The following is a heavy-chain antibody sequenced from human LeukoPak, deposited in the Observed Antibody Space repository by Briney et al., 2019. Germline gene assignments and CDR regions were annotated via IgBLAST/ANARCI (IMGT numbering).Heavy chain of an antibody. CDR2: ISSGSSYI. CDR3: ASGSYYDSEGDY. CDR1: GFTFSSYS. Sequence: GGSLRLSCAASGFTFSSYSMNWVRQAPGKGLEWVSSISSGSSYIYYADSVKGRFSISRDNAKNSLYLQMNSLRAEDTAVYYCASGSYYDSEGDYWGQGTLVTVSS. V-gene: IGHV3-21*01. D-gene: IGHD1-26*01. J-gene: IGHJ4*02.